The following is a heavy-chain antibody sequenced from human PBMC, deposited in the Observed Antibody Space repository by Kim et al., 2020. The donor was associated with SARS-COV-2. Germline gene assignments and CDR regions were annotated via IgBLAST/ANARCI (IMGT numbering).Heavy chain of an antibody. CDR2: ISYDGSNK. CDR3: ARDLLSGSYGNYYYYGMDV. J-gene: IGHJ6*02. V-gene: IGHV3-30-3*01. D-gene: IGHD1-26*01. Sequence: GGSLRLSCAASVFTFSSYAMHWVRQAPGKGLEWVAVISYDGSNKYYADSVKGRFTISRDNSKNTLYLQMNSLRAEDTAVYYCARDLLSGSYGNYYYYGMDVWGQGTTVTVSS. CDR1: VFTFSSYA.